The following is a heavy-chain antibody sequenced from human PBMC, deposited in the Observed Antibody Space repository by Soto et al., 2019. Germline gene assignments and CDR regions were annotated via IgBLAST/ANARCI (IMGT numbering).Heavy chain of an antibody. CDR2: INPNSGGT. D-gene: IGHD3-3*01. CDR3: ARGEGVLRFLAWLSPQHLGYYYYGMDV. V-gene: IGHV1-2*04. Sequence: GASVKVSCKASGYTFTGYYMHWVRQAPGQGLEWMGWINPNSGGTNYAQKFQGWVTMTRDTSISTAYMELSRLRSDDTDVYYCARGEGVLRFLAWLSPQHLGYYYYGMDVWGQGTTVTVSS. J-gene: IGHJ6*02. CDR1: GYTFTGYY.